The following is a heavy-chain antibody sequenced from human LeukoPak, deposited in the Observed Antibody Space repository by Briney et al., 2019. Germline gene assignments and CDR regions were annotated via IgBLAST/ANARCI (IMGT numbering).Heavy chain of an antibody. J-gene: IGHJ4*02. Sequence: GGSLRLSCITSGFTFSNFAMTWVRQAPGKGLEWVSYISSSSSYTNYADSVKGRFTISRDNAKNSLYLQMNSLRAEDTAVYYCASSLDIVATMDYWGQGTLVTVSS. CDR2: ISSSSSYT. CDR3: ASSLDIVATMDY. D-gene: IGHD5-12*01. CDR1: GFTFSNFA. V-gene: IGHV3-11*03.